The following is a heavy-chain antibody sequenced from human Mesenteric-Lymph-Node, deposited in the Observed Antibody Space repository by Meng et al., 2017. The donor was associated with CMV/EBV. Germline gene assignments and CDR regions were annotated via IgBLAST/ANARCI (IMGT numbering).Heavy chain of an antibody. CDR2: IKEDGNEK. J-gene: IGHJ4*02. D-gene: IGHD3-10*01. CDR3: ARVTRQWFGESNYFDY. V-gene: IGHV3-7*01. CDR1: GFTFSNYW. Sequence: GGSLRLSCAASGFTFSNYWMSWVRQAPGKGLEWVGNIKEDGNEKYYADSVKGRFTISRDNAKNSIDVQMNGLRVDDTAVYYCARVTRQWFGESNYFDYWGQGILVTVSS.